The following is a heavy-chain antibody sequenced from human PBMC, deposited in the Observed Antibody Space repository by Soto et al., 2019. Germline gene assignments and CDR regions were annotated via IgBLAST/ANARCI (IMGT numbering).Heavy chain of an antibody. CDR1: GGSFSGYY. V-gene: IGHV4-34*01. Sequence: QVQLQQWGAGLLKPSETLSLTCAVYGGSFSGYYWSWIRQPPGKGLEWIGEINHSGSTNYNPSLKSRVTISVDTSKNQFSLKLSSVTGADTAVYYCARASYSSGWYGYWGQGTLVTVSS. CDR3: ARASYSSGWYGY. J-gene: IGHJ4*02. D-gene: IGHD6-19*01. CDR2: INHSGST.